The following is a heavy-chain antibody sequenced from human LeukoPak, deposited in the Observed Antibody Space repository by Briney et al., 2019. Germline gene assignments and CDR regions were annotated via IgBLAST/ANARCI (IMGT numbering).Heavy chain of an antibody. CDR3: ARREAGSIDY. D-gene: IGHD6-19*01. CDR2: INGDGSST. CDR1: GFTFSSYW. V-gene: IGHV3-74*01. Sequence: PGGSLRLSCEASGFTFSSYWMYWVRQAPGKGLVWVSRINGDGSSTNYADSVKGRFTISRDNAKNTVYLQMNSLRAEDTAVYYCARREAGSIDYWGQGTLVTVSS. J-gene: IGHJ4*02.